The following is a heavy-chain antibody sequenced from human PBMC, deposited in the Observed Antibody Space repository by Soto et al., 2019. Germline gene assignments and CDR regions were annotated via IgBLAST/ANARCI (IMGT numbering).Heavy chain of an antibody. Sequence: TLSLTCAVSGGSLSSGGYSWSWSRQPPGKGLEWIGYIYHSGSNYYNQSLKSRVTISVERSKNQFSLKLSSLTAAATAVYYCASGYSYGFLGYWGQGTLGTVSS. J-gene: IGHJ4*02. V-gene: IGHV4-30-2*01. CDR2: IYHSGSN. D-gene: IGHD5-18*01. CDR3: ASGYSYGFLGY. CDR1: GGSLSSGGYS.